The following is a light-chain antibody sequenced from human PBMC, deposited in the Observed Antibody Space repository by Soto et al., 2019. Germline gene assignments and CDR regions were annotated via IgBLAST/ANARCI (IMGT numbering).Light chain of an antibody. J-gene: IGKJ1*01. CDR1: QSVSSN. CDR3: QQYNNWPTWT. CDR2: GAS. Sequence: EIVMTHSPPTLSVSPGERATLSCRASQSVSSNLAWYQQKPGQAPRLLIYGASTRATGIPARFSGSGSGTEFTLTISSLQSEDFAVYYCQQYNNWPTWTFGQGTKVDIK. V-gene: IGKV3-15*01.